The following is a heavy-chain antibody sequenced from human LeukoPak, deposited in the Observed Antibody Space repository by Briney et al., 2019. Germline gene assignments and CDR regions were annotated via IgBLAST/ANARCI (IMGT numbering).Heavy chain of an antibody. Sequence: GGSLRLSCAASGFTFSSYAMSWVRQAPGKGLEWVSAISGSGGSTYYADSVKGRFTISRDNAKNTLYLQMNSLRAEDTAVYYCAKDPEYSSSYLFDYWGQGTLVTVSS. CDR1: GFTFSSYA. D-gene: IGHD6-6*01. V-gene: IGHV3-23*01. CDR2: ISGSGGST. J-gene: IGHJ4*02. CDR3: AKDPEYSSSYLFDY.